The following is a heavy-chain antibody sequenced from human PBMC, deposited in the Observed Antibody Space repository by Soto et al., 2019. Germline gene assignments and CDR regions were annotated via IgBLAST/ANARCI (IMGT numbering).Heavy chain of an antibody. D-gene: IGHD3-10*01. CDR1: GFTFSSYS. J-gene: IGHJ3*02. CDR2: ISSSSSTI. CDR3: ARKKYGSDAFAI. V-gene: IGHV3-48*01. Sequence: GGSLRLSCAASGFTFSSYSMNWVRQAPGKGLEWVSYISSSSSTIYYADSVKGRFTISRDNAKNSLYLQMNSLRVEDTAVYYCARKKYGSDAFAIWGQGTMVTVSS.